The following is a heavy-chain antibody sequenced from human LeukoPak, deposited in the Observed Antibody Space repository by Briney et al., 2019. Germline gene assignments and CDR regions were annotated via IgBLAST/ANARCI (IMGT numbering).Heavy chain of an antibody. CDR1: GFTFSSNS. Sequence: GGSLRLSCAASGFTFSSNSMNWVRQAPGKGLEWVSYISSTGGTIYYADSMKGRFTISRDNAKNSLYLQMNSLRAEDTAVYYCARGRGPNFDYWGQGTLVTVSS. V-gene: IGHV3-48*04. J-gene: IGHJ4*02. D-gene: IGHD3-10*01. CDR2: ISSTGGTI. CDR3: ARGRGPNFDY.